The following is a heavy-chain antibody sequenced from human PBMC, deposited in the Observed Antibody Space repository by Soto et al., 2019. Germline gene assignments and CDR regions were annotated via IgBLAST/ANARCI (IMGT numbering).Heavy chain of an antibody. CDR1: GFTFDDYT. V-gene: IGHV3-43*01. CDR3: AKALGRGVRAYYYYGMGV. CDR2: ISWDGGST. Sequence: PGGSLRLSCAASGFTFDDYTMHWVRQAPGKGLEWVSLISWDGGSTYYADSVKGRFTISRDNSKNSLYLQMNSLRTEDTALYYCAKALGRGVRAYYYYGMGVWGQGTTVTVSS. J-gene: IGHJ6*02. D-gene: IGHD3-16*01.